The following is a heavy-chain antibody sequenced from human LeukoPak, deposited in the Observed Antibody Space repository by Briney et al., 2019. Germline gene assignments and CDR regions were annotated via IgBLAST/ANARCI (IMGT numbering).Heavy chain of an antibody. D-gene: IGHD2/OR15-2a*01. CDR3: STEEKYYNNKNCGVC. CDR1: GYTITDYY. J-gene: IGHJ4*02. Sequence: ASVRVSCKASGYTITDYYIHWVRQAPGQGLEWMGYIIPHPGITSYAQKFQGRVTMTRDTSISTYYMELSSLRSDDTAVYYCSTEEKYYNNKNCGVCWGQGTLVTVYS. V-gene: IGHV1-2*02. CDR2: IIPHPGIT.